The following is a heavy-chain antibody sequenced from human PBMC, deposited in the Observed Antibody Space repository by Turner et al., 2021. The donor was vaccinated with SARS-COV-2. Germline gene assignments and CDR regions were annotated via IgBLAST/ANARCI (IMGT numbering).Heavy chain of an antibody. D-gene: IGHD5-18*01. CDR3: ARRMDTAMDYYGMDV. V-gene: IGHV4-39*01. Sequence: LQLQESGPGLVKPPATMSLTCTVSGGSISSSTYYWGWIRQLPGKGLEWIGNSDYSVITYYNPSLKKQVTISVDTSKNQFNLKLSSVTAADTSVYYCARRMDTAMDYYGMDVWGQGTTVTVSS. CDR2: SDYSVIT. CDR1: GGSISSSTYY. J-gene: IGHJ6*02.